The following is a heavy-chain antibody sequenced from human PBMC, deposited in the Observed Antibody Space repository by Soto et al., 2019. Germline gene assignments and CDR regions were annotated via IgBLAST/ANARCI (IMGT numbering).Heavy chain of an antibody. CDR3: ARWNYDSSGYHYFDY. V-gene: IGHV4-30-4*01. Sequence: PSETLSLTCTVSGGSISSGDYYWSWIRQPPGKGLEWIGYIYYSGSTYYNPSLKSRVTISVDTSKNQFSLKLSSVTAADTAVYYCARWNYDSSGYHYFDYRAQGTLVTVSS. CDR1: GGSISSGDYY. CDR2: IYYSGST. J-gene: IGHJ4*02. D-gene: IGHD3-22*01.